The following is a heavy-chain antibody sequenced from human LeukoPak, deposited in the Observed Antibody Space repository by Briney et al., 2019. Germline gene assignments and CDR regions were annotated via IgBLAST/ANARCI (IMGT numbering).Heavy chain of an antibody. J-gene: IGHJ5*01. CDR2: IYYSGTT. CDR1: GGSINSRSYY. V-gene: IGHV4-39*01. CDR3: ARGYGRGFPSWFDS. D-gene: IGHD3-10*02. Sequence: SETLSLTCTVSGGSINSRSYYWGWIRQSSGKGLEWIGAIYYSGTTYYKPSLKRRVSTSVDTSKNQFSLKMRLVTAADTAVYYCARGYGRGFPSWFDSWGQGTLVAVSS.